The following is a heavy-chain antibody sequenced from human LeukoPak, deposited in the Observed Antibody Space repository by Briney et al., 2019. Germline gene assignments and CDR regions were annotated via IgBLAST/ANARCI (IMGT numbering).Heavy chain of an antibody. CDR1: GGSISSYY. CDR2: THTSGST. D-gene: IGHD3-22*01. V-gene: IGHV4-4*07. CDR3: ARDRYSYDSSDYSRLDY. Sequence: PSETLSLTCTVSGGSISSYYWSWIRQPAGKGLEWIGRTHTSGSTNYNPSLKSRVTMSVDTSKNQFSLKLSSVTAADTAVYYCARDRYSYDSSDYSRLDYWGQGTLVTVSS. J-gene: IGHJ4*02.